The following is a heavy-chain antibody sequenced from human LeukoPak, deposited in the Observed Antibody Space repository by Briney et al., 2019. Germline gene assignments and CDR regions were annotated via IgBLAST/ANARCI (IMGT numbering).Heavy chain of an antibody. CDR2: IHYAGKT. Sequence: SSETLSLTCSVSGVSISSYHWGWIRQPPGNGLEWIGSIHYAGKTYYKPSLKSRVNIYIDTAKSQFFLNLRSVTAADTAVDYCAGEYSSSAGFWGQGTLVTVSS. CDR3: AGEYSSSAGF. J-gene: IGHJ4*02. V-gene: IGHV4-39*07. D-gene: IGHD6-6*01. CDR1: GVSISSYH.